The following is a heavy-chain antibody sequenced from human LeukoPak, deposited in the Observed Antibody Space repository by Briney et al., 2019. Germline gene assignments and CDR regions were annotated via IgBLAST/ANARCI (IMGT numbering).Heavy chain of an antibody. CDR3: ATPLDYYDSSGFHQGGD. CDR1: GFTFSGCW. J-gene: IGHJ4*02. V-gene: IGHV3-7*03. CDR2: IKEDGSKK. Sequence: GGSLRLSCAASGFTFSGCWMTWVRQAPGKGLEWVANIKEDGSKKNYVDSVKGRFTIFRDNAKNSLYLQMNSLRAEDTAVYYCATPLDYYDSSGFHQGGDWGQGTLVTVSS. D-gene: IGHD3-22*01.